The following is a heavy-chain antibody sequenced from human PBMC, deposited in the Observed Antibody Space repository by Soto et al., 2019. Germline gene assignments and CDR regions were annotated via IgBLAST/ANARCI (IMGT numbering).Heavy chain of an antibody. D-gene: IGHD3-9*01. CDR2: ISAYNGNT. CDR1: GYTFSSYG. CDR3: ARALTGYDILTGISMTDY. V-gene: IGHV1-18*01. J-gene: IGHJ4*02. Sequence: GASVKVSCKASGYTFSSYGISWVRQAPGQGLEWMGWISAYNGNTNYAQKLQGRVTMTTDTSTSTAYMELRSLRSDDTAVYYCARALTGYDILTGISMTDYWGQGTLVTVSS.